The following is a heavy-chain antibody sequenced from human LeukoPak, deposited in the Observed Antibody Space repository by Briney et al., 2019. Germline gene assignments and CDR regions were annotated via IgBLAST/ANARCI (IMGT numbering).Heavy chain of an antibody. J-gene: IGHJ4*02. Sequence: GGSLRLSCAASGFTFSSYGMHWVRQAPGKGLEWVAVISYDGSNKYYADSVRGRFTISRDSSKNTLYLQMNSLRAEDAAVYYCAKAPVTSCRGAYCYPFDYWGQGTLVTVSS. D-gene: IGHD2-21*01. V-gene: IGHV3-30*18. CDR2: ISYDGSNK. CDR1: GFTFSSYG. CDR3: AKAPVTSCRGAYCYPFDY.